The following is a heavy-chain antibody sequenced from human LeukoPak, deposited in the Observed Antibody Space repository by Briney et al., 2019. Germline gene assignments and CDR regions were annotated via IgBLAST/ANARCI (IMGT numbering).Heavy chain of an antibody. CDR1: GFTFSSFA. V-gene: IGHV3-23*01. Sequence: GGSLRVSCAASGFTFSSFAMNWVRQAPGKGLEWVSLIYGDGGTTYYADSVKGRFTISRDNSKNTLYLQMNSLRAEDTAVYYCAKDRYSNGIDYWGQGTLVTVSS. CDR2: IYGDGGTT. D-gene: IGHD6-19*01. J-gene: IGHJ4*02. CDR3: AKDRYSNGIDY.